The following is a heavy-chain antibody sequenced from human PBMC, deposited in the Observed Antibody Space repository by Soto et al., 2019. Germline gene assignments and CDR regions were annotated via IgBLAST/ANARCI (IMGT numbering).Heavy chain of an antibody. CDR3: AKSYYYDSSGSIMDV. CDR1: GFTFRSYG. D-gene: IGHD3-22*01. J-gene: IGHJ6*02. Sequence: GSLRLSCAASGFTFRSYGMHWVRQTPAKGLEWVAVISYDGYNKYYADSVKGRFTISRDNSKNTLYLQMNGLRAEDTAVYYCAKSYYYDSSGSIMDVWGQGTTVTVSS. V-gene: IGHV3-30*18. CDR2: ISYDGYNK.